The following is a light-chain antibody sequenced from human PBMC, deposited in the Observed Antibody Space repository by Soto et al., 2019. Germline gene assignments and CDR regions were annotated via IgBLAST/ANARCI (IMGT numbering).Light chain of an antibody. CDR3: QQYNNWPPLT. V-gene: IGKV3D-15*01. J-gene: IGKJ4*01. Sequence: ETVMTQSPATLSVSPGERATLSCRASQSVYSNLAWYQQKPGQAPRLLIFGASTRATGIPARFSGSGSGTEFTLAISSLQSEDFAVYYCQQYNNWPPLTFGGGTKVDIK. CDR2: GAS. CDR1: QSVYSN.